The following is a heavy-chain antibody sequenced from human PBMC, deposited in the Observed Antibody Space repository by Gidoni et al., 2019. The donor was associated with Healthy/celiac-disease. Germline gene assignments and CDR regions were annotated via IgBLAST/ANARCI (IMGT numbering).Heavy chain of an antibody. CDR1: GFTFSSYS. Sequence: EVQLVESGGGLVKPGGSLRLSCAASGFTFSSYSMTWGRQAPGKGLEWVSSISRSSSYIYYADSVKGRFTISRDNAKNSLYLQMNSLRAEDTAVYYCARIDIVTGGDVWGQGTTVTVAS. CDR2: ISRSSSYI. J-gene: IGHJ6*02. D-gene: IGHD3-9*01. CDR3: ARIDIVTGGDV. V-gene: IGHV3-21*01.